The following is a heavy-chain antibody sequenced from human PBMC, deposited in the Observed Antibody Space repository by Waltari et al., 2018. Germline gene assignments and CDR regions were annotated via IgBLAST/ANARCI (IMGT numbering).Heavy chain of an antibody. CDR3: ARDEDSSSYYPIWGY. Sequence: QVQLVQSGAEVKKPGSSVTVSCKASGGTFRSYTISWVRQAPGQGLEWMGRIIPILGIANYAQKFQGRVTITADKSTSTAYMELSSLRSEDTAVYYWARDEDSSSYYPIWGYWGQGTLVTVSS. CDR1: GGTFRSYT. V-gene: IGHV1-69*08. D-gene: IGHD3-22*01. CDR2: IIPILGIA. J-gene: IGHJ4*02.